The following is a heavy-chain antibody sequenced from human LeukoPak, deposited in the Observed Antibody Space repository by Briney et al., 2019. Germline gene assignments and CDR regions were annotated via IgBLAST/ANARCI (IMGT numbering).Heavy chain of an antibody. CDR3: ARDHGVGIYFDY. J-gene: IGHJ4*02. CDR1: GYSISSGYY. D-gene: IGHD2-15*01. V-gene: IGHV4-38-2*02. CDR2: IYHSGST. Sequence: PSETLSLTCAVSGYSISSGYYWGWIRQPPGKGLEWIGSIYHSGSTYYNPSLKSRVSVSVDTSKNQFSLRLRSVTAADTAVYYCARDHGVGIYFDYWGQGTLVTVSS.